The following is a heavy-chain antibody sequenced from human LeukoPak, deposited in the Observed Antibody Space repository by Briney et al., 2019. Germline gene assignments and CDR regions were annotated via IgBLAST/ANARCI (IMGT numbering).Heavy chain of an antibody. V-gene: IGHV1-2*02. J-gene: IGHJ6*03. CDR2: INPNSGGT. Sequence: GASVKVSCKASGYTFTGYYMHWVRQAPGQGLEWMGWINPNSGGTNYAQKFQGRVTMTRDTSISTAYMELSRLRSDDTAVYYCARDAEMATSVTVYYYYYMDVWGKGTTVTVSS. CDR1: GYTFTGYY. CDR3: ARDAEMATSVTVYYYYYMDV. D-gene: IGHD5-24*01.